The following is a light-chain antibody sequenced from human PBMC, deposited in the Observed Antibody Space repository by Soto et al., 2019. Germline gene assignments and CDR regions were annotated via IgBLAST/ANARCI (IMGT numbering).Light chain of an antibody. CDR1: QGISSL. J-gene: IGKJ4*01. V-gene: IGKV1-12*01. CDR3: QQANSFPLT. CDR2: TAS. Sequence: DIQMTQSPSSVSASVEDRVTITCRASQGISSLLAWYQQKPGKAPNLLIHTASSLQSGVPSRFSGSGSGTDFTLTISSLQPEDFATYCCQQANSFPLTFGGGTKVEIK.